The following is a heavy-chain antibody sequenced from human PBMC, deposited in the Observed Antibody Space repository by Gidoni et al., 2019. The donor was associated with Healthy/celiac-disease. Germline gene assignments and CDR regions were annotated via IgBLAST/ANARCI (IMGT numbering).Heavy chain of an antibody. J-gene: IGHJ5*02. CDR1: GGTFSSYT. D-gene: IGHD3-3*01. Sequence: QVQLVQSGAAVKKPGSSVKVSCKASGGTFSSYTISWVRQAPGQGLEWMGRIIPILGIANYAQKFQGRVTITADKSTSTAYMELSSLRSEDTAVYYCARERGVLRFLEWSSYNWFDPWGQGTLVTVSS. V-gene: IGHV1-69*08. CDR3: ARERGVLRFLEWSSYNWFDP. CDR2: IIPILGIA.